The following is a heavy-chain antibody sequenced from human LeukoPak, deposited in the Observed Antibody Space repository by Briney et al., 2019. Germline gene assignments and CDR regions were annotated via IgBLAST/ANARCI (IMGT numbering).Heavy chain of an antibody. Sequence: RTGGSLGLSCAASGFTFSSYGMSWVRQAPGTGLEWVSSISANGRNTHYADSVKGRFTISRDNSKNTLYFQMNSLRAEDTAVYYCASQLWNSGYWGQGTLVTVSS. CDR1: GFTFSSYG. D-gene: IGHD5-18*01. CDR2: ISANGRNT. CDR3: ASQLWNSGY. V-gene: IGHV3-23*01. J-gene: IGHJ4*02.